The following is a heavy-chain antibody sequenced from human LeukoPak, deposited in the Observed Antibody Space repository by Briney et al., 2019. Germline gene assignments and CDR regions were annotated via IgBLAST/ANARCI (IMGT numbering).Heavy chain of an antibody. CDR3: ARASCGGDCYDS. J-gene: IGHJ4*02. CDR1: GYTFSGYY. D-gene: IGHD2-21*01. V-gene: IGHV1-2*02. Sequence: ASVKVSCKASGYTFSGYYMHWVRQAPGQGLEWMGWINPNSGATNYAQKFQGRVTMTRDTSISTAYMELTRLRSDDTAVYYCARASCGGDCYDSWGQGTLVTVSS. CDR2: INPNSGAT.